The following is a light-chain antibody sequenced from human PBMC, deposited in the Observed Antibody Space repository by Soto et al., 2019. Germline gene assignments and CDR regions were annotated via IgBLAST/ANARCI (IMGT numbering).Light chain of an antibody. V-gene: IGKV1-5*01. CDR3: QHYHSYPYT. CDR2: DAS. CDR1: QSISTW. Sequence: DIQMTQSPSTLSAYVGATVTITCRASQSISTWMAWYQQKPGKAPELLIFDASSLKGGVPSRFSGSASGTEFTLTISSLQPDDFATYYGQHYHSYPYTFGQGTKVEI. J-gene: IGKJ2*01.